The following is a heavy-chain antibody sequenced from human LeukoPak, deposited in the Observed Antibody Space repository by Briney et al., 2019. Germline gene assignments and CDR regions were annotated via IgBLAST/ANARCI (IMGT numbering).Heavy chain of an antibody. J-gene: IGHJ5*02. CDR1: AFTFSTYA. D-gene: IGHD3-9*01. CDR3: ARDRSLLRFFDLPCPDL. CDR2: ISYDGVNK. V-gene: IGHV3-30-3*01. Sequence: PGSALILSCAPFAFTFSTYALHCVRHSPGYWPLSVAAISYDGVNKYYADSVKGRFTISRDNSKSTLYLQMNSLGGDDTTVYYCARDRSLLRFFDLPCPDLWGQGTLVTVSS.